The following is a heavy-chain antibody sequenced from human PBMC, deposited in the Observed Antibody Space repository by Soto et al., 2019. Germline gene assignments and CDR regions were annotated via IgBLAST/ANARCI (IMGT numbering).Heavy chain of an antibody. D-gene: IGHD3-16*01. CDR3: VCGGNFFVY. J-gene: IGHJ4*02. CDR2: INQDGSER. V-gene: IGHV3-7*01. CDR1: GFTFSTYL. Sequence: EVQLVESGGGLVQPGGSLRLPCAASGFTFSTYLMTWVRQPPGKGLVWVASINQDGSERYYVDSVRGRCTISRDNAKNSLYLQMNSLRAEDTAVYYCVCGGNFFVYWGQGTLVTVSP.